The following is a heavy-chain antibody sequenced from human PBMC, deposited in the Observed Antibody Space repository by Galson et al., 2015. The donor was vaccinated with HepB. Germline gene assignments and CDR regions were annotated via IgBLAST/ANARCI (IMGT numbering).Heavy chain of an antibody. CDR3: ARVGGDYESSGYPDDN. CDR2: ISGYNGNA. CDR1: GYTFTSYG. V-gene: IGHV1-18*01. Sequence: SVKVSCKASGYTFTSYGISWVRQAPGQGLEWMGWISGYNGNANYAQKLQGRVTMTTDTSTSTAYMELRSLRSDDTAVYYCARVGGDYESSGYPDDNWGQGTLVTVSS. D-gene: IGHD3-22*01. J-gene: IGHJ4*02.